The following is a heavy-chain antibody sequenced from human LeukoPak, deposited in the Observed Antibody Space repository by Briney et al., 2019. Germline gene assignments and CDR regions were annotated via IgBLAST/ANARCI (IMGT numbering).Heavy chain of an antibody. J-gene: IGHJ5*02. CDR3: ARDLRNYDSSGEFDP. CDR1: GGTFSSYA. V-gene: IGHV1-69*13. Sequence: SVKVSCKASGGTFSSYAINWVRQAPGQGLEWMGGIIPIFGTANYAQKFQGRVTITADESTSTAYMELSSLRSEDTAVYYCARDLRNYDSSGEFDPWSQGTLVTVSS. D-gene: IGHD3-22*01. CDR2: IIPIFGTA.